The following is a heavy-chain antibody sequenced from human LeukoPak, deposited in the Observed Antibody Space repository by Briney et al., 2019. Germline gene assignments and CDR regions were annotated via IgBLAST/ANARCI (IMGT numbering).Heavy chain of an antibody. CDR3: ARVHCDDTSCFYFDY. CDR1: GGSISTTDW. Sequence: PSGTLSLTCAVSGGSISTTDWWTWVRQPPGKGLEWIGEIYHGGSTHYNPSLKSRVTISVDKSKNQFSLELSSVTAADTAVYYCARVHCDDTSCFYFDYWGQGTLVTVSS. V-gene: IGHV4-4*02. D-gene: IGHD2-2*01. J-gene: IGHJ4*02. CDR2: IYHGGST.